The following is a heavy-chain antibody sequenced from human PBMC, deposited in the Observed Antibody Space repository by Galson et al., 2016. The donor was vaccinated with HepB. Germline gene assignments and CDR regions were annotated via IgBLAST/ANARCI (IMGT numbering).Heavy chain of an antibody. Sequence: SLRLSCAASAFTFTSYAMNWVRQAPGKGLEWVSYITVSASGSTFYADSVKGRFTISRDNSKNTLFLQMHSLRAEDTAIYYCARDLSYNEHAFDIWGQGTLVSVSS. V-gene: IGHV3-23*01. CDR3: ARDLSYNEHAFDI. J-gene: IGHJ3*02. CDR2: ITVSASGST. CDR1: AFTFTSYA. D-gene: IGHD5-24*01.